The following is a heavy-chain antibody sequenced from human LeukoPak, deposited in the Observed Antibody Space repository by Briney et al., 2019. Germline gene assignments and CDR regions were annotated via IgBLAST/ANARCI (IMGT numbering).Heavy chain of an antibody. J-gene: IGHJ4*02. CDR3: AKQLGYCSDGSCYFPY. Sequence: GGSLRLSCAGSGLTVTNNYMSWLRQAPGKGLEWVSAISNNGGYTYYADSVQGRFTISRDNSKSTLCLQMNSLRAEDTAVYYCAKQLGYCSDGSCYFPYWGQGTLVTVSS. D-gene: IGHD2-15*01. CDR1: GLTVTNNY. V-gene: IGHV3-23*01. CDR2: ISNNGGYT.